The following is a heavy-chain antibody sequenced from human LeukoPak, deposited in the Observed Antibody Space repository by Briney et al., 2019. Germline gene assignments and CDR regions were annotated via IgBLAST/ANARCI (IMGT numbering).Heavy chain of an antibody. Sequence: PGGSLRLSCAASGSTFSSYSMNWVRQAPGKGLEWVSYISSSSSTIYYADSVKGRFTISRDNAKNSLYLQMNSLRAEDTAVYYCARGGGSGRRYVDYWGQGTLVTVSS. J-gene: IGHJ4*02. CDR1: GSTFSSYS. CDR3: ARGGGSGRRYVDY. CDR2: ISSSSSTI. V-gene: IGHV3-48*01. D-gene: IGHD3-10*01.